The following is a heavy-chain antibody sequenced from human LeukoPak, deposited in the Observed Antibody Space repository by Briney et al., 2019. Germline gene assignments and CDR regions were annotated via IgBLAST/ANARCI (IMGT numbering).Heavy chain of an antibody. CDR3: ASHIGRVVAAADY. D-gene: IGHD6-19*01. Sequence: GASVKVSCKASGYTFTGYYMHWVRQAPGQGLEWMGWINPNSGGTNYAQKFQGRVTMTRDTSISTAYMELSRLRSDDTAVYYCASHIGRVVAAADYWGQGTLVTVSS. CDR1: GYTFTGYY. CDR2: INPNSGGT. J-gene: IGHJ4*02. V-gene: IGHV1-2*02.